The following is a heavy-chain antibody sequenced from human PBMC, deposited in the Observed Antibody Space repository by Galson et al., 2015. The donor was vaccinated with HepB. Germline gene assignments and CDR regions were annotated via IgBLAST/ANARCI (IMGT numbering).Heavy chain of an antibody. J-gene: IGHJ6*02. CDR2: ISGSGGST. V-gene: IGHV3-23*01. D-gene: IGHD3-10*01. CDR1: GFTFSSYA. Sequence: SLRLSCAASGFTFSSYAMSWVRQAPGKGLEWVSAISGSGGSTYYADSVKGRFTISRDNSKNTLYLQMNSLRAEDTAVYYCARGGPDYYYGMDVWGQGTTVTVSS. CDR3: ARGGPDYYYGMDV.